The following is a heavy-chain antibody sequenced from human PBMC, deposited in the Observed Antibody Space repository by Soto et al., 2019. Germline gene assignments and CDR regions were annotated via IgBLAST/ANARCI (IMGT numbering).Heavy chain of an antibody. CDR3: ARAPMVRRVMGFDY. V-gene: IGHV4-31*03. Sequence: QVQLQESGPGLVKPSQTLSLTCTVSGGSISSGGYYWSWIRQHPGKGLEWIGYIYYSGSTYYNPSLKRRVTISVDTSKNQLPLKLSSVTAADTAVYYCARAPMVRRVMGFDYWGQGTLVTVSS. CDR1: GGSISSGGYY. CDR2: IYYSGST. J-gene: IGHJ4*02. D-gene: IGHD3-10*01.